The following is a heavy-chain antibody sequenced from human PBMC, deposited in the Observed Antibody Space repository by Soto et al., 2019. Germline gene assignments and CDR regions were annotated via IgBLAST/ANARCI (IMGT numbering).Heavy chain of an antibody. D-gene: IGHD3-3*01. CDR1: GFTFSSYG. J-gene: IGHJ4*02. V-gene: IGHV3-33*01. Sequence: LRLSCTASGFTFSSYGLHWVRQAPGKGLEWVAIIWYDGSNKYYADSVKGRFTISRDNSKNTLYLQMNSLRAEDTAVYYCARVSRSGYYPKYWGQGTLVTVSS. CDR3: ARVSRSGYYPKY. CDR2: IWYDGSNK.